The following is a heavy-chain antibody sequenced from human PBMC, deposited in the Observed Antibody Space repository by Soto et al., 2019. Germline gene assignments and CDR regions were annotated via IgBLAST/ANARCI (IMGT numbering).Heavy chain of an antibody. J-gene: IGHJ4*02. CDR3: ARDIASPGGDYFDS. CDR1: GFTFRNYN. D-gene: IGHD2-21*01. Sequence: EVQLVESGGGLVKAGGSLRLFCTASGFTFRNYNMNWVRQAPGKGLEWVSSISTGGAYMFYADSVKGRFTISRDNAQNSLFLKIDSQRAEDTAVYYCARDIASPGGDYFDSWGQGTLVTVSS. CDR2: ISTGGAYM. V-gene: IGHV3-21*06.